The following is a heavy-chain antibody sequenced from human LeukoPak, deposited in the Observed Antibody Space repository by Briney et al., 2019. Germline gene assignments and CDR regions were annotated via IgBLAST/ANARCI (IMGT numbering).Heavy chain of an antibody. CDR3: AEGNDFAFGI. Sequence: GGSLRLSCAASGFTFDDYAMHWVRQAPGKGLEWVSGISWNSGSIGYADSVKGRFTISRDNAKNSLYLQMNSLRAEDTAVYYCAEGNDFAFGIWGQGTMVTVSS. V-gene: IGHV3-9*01. CDR1: GFTFDDYA. J-gene: IGHJ3*02. D-gene: IGHD1-1*01. CDR2: ISWNSGSI.